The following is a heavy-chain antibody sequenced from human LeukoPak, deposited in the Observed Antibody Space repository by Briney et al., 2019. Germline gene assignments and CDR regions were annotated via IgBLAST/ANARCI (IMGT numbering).Heavy chain of an antibody. CDR2: ISYDGSNK. CDR1: GLTFSSYA. CDR3: ARGRADFWSGYGMDV. J-gene: IGHJ6*02. V-gene: IGHV3-30-3*01. Sequence: GGSLRLSCAASGLTFSSYAMHWVRQAPGKGLEWVAVISYDGSNKYYADSVKGRFTISRDNSKNTLYLQMNSLRAEDTAVYYCARGRADFWSGYGMDVWGQGTTVTVSS. D-gene: IGHD3-3*01.